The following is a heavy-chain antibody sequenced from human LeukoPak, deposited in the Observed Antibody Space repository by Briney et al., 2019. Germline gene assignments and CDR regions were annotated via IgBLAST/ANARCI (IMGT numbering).Heavy chain of an antibody. V-gene: IGHV1-69*16. CDR3: ARGLPGYSYGLGAFDI. Sequence: SVKVSCKASGGTFSSYTISWVRQAPGQGLEWMGRIIPILGIANYAQKFQGRVTITTDESTSTAYMELSSLRSEDTAVYYCARGLPGYSYGLGAFDIWGQGTMVTVSS. D-gene: IGHD5-18*01. J-gene: IGHJ3*02. CDR2: IIPILGIA. CDR1: GGTFSSYT.